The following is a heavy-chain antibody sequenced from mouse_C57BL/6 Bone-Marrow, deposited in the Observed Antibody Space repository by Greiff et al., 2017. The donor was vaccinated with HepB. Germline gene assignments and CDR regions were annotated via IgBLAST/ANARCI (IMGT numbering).Heavy chain of an antibody. CDR3: ARFITTVVATRYFDV. D-gene: IGHD1-1*01. CDR2: IYPRDGST. V-gene: IGHV1-78*01. J-gene: IGHJ1*03. Sequence: QVTLKESDAELVKPGASVKISCKVSGYTFTDHTIHWMKQRPEQGLEWIGSIYPRDGSTKYNEQFKGKATLTADKSSSTAYMQLNSLTSEDSAVYFCARFITTVVATRYFDVCGTGTTVTVSS. CDR1: GYTFTDHT.